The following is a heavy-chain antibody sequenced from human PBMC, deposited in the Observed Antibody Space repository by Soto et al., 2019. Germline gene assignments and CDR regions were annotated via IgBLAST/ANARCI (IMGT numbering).Heavy chain of an antibody. CDR2: ISGYNGDT. D-gene: IGHD2-8*01. Sequence: QGQLVQSGVEVKKPGASVKVSCKASGYTFSRYGISWVRQAPGQGLEWMGWISGYNGDTNYAQKFQGRVTMTIDTSTNTAYMELMTLTSDATAVYYCAKNGQPPYYYYGMDVWGQGTTVSVSS. J-gene: IGHJ6*02. CDR3: AKNGQPPYYYYGMDV. CDR1: GYTFSRYG. V-gene: IGHV1-18*01.